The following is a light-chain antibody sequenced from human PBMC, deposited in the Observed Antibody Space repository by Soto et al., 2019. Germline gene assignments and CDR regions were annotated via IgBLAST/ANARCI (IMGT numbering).Light chain of an antibody. CDR3: QSYDTSLSGSV. J-gene: IGLJ7*01. CDR1: SSNIGAGYD. Sequence: QSVLTQPPSVSGAPGQRVTISCTGSSSNIGAGYDVHWYQQLPGTAPKLLICGNTNRPSGVSDRFSGSKSGTSASLAITGLQAEDEADYYSQSYDTSLSGSVFGGGTQLTVL. V-gene: IGLV1-40*01. CDR2: GNT.